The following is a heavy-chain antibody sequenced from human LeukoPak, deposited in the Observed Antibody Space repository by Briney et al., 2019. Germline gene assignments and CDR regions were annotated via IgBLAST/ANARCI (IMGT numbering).Heavy chain of an antibody. CDR3: AKDISVVVVPGDVFDV. CDR1: GLTFSTSA. Sequence: GGSLRLSCAASGLTFSTSAMHWVRQAPGKGLQWVAVIYYDGSEKYYADSAKGRFTISRDNSKNTLYLHMNSLRADDTAMYYCAKDISVVVVPGDVFDVWGQGTMVTVSS. V-gene: IGHV3-33*06. CDR2: IYYDGSEK. D-gene: IGHD2-2*01. J-gene: IGHJ3*01.